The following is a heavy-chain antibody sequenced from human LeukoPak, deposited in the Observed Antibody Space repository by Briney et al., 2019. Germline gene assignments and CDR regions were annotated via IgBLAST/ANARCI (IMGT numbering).Heavy chain of an antibody. Sequence: ASVKVSCKTSGYTFTSNGISWVRQAPGQGLEWMGWISPYGNTNYAQKLQGRVTLTTDTSTSTAYMELRRLTSDDTAVYYCVRDTSHGWFDPRGQGTLVTVSS. J-gene: IGHJ5*02. CDR2: ISPYGNT. CDR3: VRDTSHGWFDP. V-gene: IGHV1-18*01. CDR1: GYTFTSNG.